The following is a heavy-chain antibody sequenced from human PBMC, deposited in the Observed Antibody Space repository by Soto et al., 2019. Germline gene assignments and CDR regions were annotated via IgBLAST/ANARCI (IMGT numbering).Heavy chain of an antibody. Sequence: EVHLVESGGGWVQPGGSLRLSCAASGFTFSSYSMNWVRQAPGKGLEWVSYISSSGTTVYYADSVKGRFTISRDNAKNSLSLQMYSLRDDDTAVYYCARDAFNYDSTGYHSDYWGQGTLVTVSS. CDR1: GFTFSSYS. CDR2: ISSSGTTV. J-gene: IGHJ4*02. CDR3: ARDAFNYDSTGYHSDY. D-gene: IGHD3-22*01. V-gene: IGHV3-48*02.